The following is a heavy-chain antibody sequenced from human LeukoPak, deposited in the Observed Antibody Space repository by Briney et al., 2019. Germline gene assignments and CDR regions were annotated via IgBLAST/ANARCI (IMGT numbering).Heavy chain of an antibody. V-gene: IGHV1-2*06. D-gene: IGHD3-10*01. Sequence: GASVKVSCKASGYTFSGSYIHWVRQAPGQGLEWMGRINPNSGDTNYAQKFQGRVTMTRDTSISTAYMELSRLRSDDTAVYYCARVGDYYYGSGSYSDYYYMDVWGKGTTVTISS. CDR2: INPNSGDT. CDR3: ARVGDYYYGSGSYSDYYYMDV. CDR1: GYTFSGSY. J-gene: IGHJ6*03.